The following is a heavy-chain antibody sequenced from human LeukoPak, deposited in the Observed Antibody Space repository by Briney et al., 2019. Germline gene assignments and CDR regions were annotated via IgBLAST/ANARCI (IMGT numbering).Heavy chain of an antibody. CDR3: ARGGLLGFDP. CDR2: INTDGSST. V-gene: IGHV3-74*01. J-gene: IGHJ5*02. CDR1: GFTFSSYW. Sequence: GGSLRLSCAASGFTFSSYWMHWVRQAPGKGLVWVSRINTDGSSTYYADSVKGRFTISRDNARNTLYLQMNSLRVDDTAVYYCARGGLLGFDPWGQRTLVTVSS.